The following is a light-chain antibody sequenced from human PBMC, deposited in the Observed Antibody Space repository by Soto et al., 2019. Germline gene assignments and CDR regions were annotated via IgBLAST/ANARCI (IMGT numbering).Light chain of an antibody. Sequence: QSALTQPASVSGSPGQSITISCTGTSSDVGDYNFVSWYQQHPGKAPKLMLYNVYDRPSGISHRFSGSRSGNTASLTISGLQAEDEAHYYCNSYTSSSTLVFGGGTKLTVL. CDR3: NSYTSSSTLV. CDR1: SSDVGDYNF. V-gene: IGLV2-14*03. J-gene: IGLJ2*01. CDR2: NVY.